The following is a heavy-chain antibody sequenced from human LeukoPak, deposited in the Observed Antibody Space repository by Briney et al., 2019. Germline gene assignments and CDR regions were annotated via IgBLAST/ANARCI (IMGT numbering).Heavy chain of an antibody. D-gene: IGHD2-8*02. CDR2: MSSDGRDI. CDR3: ARDSYFSPGTGGSLDY. Sequence: GRSLRLSCAASGFTFSSYAMHWVRQAPGEGLEWVSLMSSDGRDIQYAHSVKGRFTISRDNSKNTLYLQMNSLRTEDTAVYYCARDSYFSPGTGGSLDYWGQGTLVTVSS. J-gene: IGHJ4*02. V-gene: IGHV3-30*04. CDR1: GFTFSSYA.